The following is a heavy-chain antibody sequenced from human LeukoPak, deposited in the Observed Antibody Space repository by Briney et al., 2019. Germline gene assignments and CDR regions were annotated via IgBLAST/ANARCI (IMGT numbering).Heavy chain of an antibody. Sequence: GGSLRLSCAASGFTLSSYTMHWVRQAPGKGLEWVAVISYDGSNKYYADSVKGRFTISRDNSKNTLYLQMNSLRAEDTAVYYCARDTVYCTNGVCYNQYYYYGMDVWGQGTTVTVSS. V-gene: IGHV3-30-3*01. D-gene: IGHD2-8*01. J-gene: IGHJ6*02. CDR1: GFTLSSYT. CDR3: ARDTVYCTNGVCYNQYYYYGMDV. CDR2: ISYDGSNK.